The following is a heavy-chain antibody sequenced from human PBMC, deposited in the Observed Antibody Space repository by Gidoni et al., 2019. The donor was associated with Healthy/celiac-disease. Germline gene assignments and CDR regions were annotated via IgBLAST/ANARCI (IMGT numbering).Heavy chain of an antibody. CDR1: GGSFSGYY. J-gene: IGHJ5*02. V-gene: IGHV4-34*01. Sequence: QVQLQQWGAGLLKPSETLSLTCAVYGGSFSGYYWSWIRQPPGKGLEWIGEINHSGSTNYNPSLKSRVTISVDTSKNQFSLKLSSVTAADTAVYYCARGRTYYYGSGTLFDPWGQGTLVTVSS. D-gene: IGHD3-10*01. CDR3: ARGRTYYYGSGTLFDP. CDR2: INHSGST.